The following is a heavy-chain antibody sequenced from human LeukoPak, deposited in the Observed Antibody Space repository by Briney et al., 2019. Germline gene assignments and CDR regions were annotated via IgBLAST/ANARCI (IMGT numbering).Heavy chain of an antibody. D-gene: IGHD2-15*01. V-gene: IGHV1-18*01. Sequence: GASVKVSCKASGYTFTSYGISWVRQAPGQGLEWMGWISAYNGNTNYAQKLQGRVTMTTDTSTSTAYMELRSLRSDDTAVYYRARDRGCSGGSCYSRPYYFDYWGQGTLVTVSS. CDR1: GYTFTSYG. J-gene: IGHJ4*02. CDR3: ARDRGCSGGSCYSRPYYFDY. CDR2: ISAYNGNT.